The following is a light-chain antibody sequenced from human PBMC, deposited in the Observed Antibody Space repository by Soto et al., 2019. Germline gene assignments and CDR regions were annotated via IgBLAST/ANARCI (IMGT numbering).Light chain of an antibody. CDR3: QQANNFPLT. Sequence: DIQVTQSPSFVSAAVGDRVTITCRTNQDIGYWLAWYQQKPGKAPNLLISADSDLHIGAPSRVSGSGSGTHFTLTITSPQPEDFGTYYCQQANNFPLTFGGGTRVEI. J-gene: IGKJ4*01. CDR1: QDIGYW. CDR2: ADS. V-gene: IGKV1-12*01.